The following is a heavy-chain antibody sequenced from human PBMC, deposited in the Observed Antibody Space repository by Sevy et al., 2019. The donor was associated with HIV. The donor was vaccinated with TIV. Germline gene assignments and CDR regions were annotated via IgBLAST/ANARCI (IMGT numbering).Heavy chain of an antibody. D-gene: IGHD3-22*01. CDR2: ISSGSSYI. Sequence: GGSLRLSCAASGFTFSYYTMKWVRQAPGKGLEWVSSISSGSSYISYGESVKGRFTISRDNAKNSLFLQMNSLRAEDTAVYYCARSLDYYDSSGANDYWGQGTLVTVSS. V-gene: IGHV3-21*01. CDR1: GFTFSYYT. J-gene: IGHJ4*02. CDR3: ARSLDYYDSSGANDY.